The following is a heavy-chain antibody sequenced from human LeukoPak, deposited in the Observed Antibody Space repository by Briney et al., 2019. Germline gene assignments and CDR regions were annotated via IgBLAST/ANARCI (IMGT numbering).Heavy chain of an antibody. J-gene: IGHJ3*02. D-gene: IGHD6-13*01. CDR1: GYSVTTHD. CDR3: ARGVTMYSSSWDAFDI. CDR2: MNPYTAKT. V-gene: IGHV1-8*03. Sequence: ASVMVSCKASGYSVTTHDVNWVRQAHGQGLEWMGWMNPYTAKTGYAQNFQGRVTITRNTSTSTAYMELSSLRSEDTAVYYCARGVTMYSSSWDAFDIWGQGTMITVSS.